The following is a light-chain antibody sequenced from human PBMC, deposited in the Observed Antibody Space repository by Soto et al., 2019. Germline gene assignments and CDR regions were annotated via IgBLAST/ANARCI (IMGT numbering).Light chain of an antibody. J-gene: IGKJ1*01. V-gene: IGKV3-11*01. CDR1: QSVSSS. CDR3: QQRSAWPLT. Sequence: EIVLTQSPATLSLSPGERATRSGRASQSVSSSLAWYQQKFGQAPRLLIYDASNRATGIPARFSGSGSGTDFTLTISSLEPEDFAIYYCQQRSAWPLTFGQGTKVDIK. CDR2: DAS.